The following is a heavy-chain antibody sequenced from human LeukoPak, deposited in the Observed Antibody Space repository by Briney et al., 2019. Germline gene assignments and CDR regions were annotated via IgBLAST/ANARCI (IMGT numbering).Heavy chain of an antibody. CDR1: GFTFSSYS. Sequence: GGSLRLSCAASGFTFSSYSMNWVRQAPGKGLEWVSYISSSSSTIYYADSVRGRFTISRDNAKNSLYLQMNSLRGEDTAVYYCARELVSSGTGYFDLWGRGTLVTVSS. CDR3: ARELVSSGTGYFDL. CDR2: ISSSSSTI. D-gene: IGHD3-10*02. J-gene: IGHJ2*01. V-gene: IGHV3-48*01.